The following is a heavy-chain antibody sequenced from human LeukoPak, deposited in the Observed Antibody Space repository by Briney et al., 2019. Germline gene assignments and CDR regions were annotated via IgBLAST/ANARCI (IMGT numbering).Heavy chain of an antibody. CDR1: GFTFSSYA. J-gene: IGHJ4*02. D-gene: IGHD5-18*01. CDR2: ISYDGSNK. CDR3: ARDELYGGYSYAYYFDY. Sequence: GGSLRLSCAASGFTFSSYAMHWVRQAPDKGLEWVAVISYDGSNKYYADSVKGRFTISRDNSKNTLYLQMNSLRAEDTAVYYCARDELYGGYSYAYYFDYWGQGTLVTVSS. V-gene: IGHV3-30-3*01.